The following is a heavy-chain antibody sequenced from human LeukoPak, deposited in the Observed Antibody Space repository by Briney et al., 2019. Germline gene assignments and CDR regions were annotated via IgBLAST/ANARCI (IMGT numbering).Heavy chain of an antibody. J-gene: IGHJ3*02. CDR1: GFSFSSYW. CDR2: IQYDGSTT. CDR3: ARALVAGVTLNALDI. Sequence: GGSLRLSCAASGFSFSSYWMHWVRQAPGRGLVWVARIQYDGSTTNYADSVKGRFTISRDNAKKTLYVQMNSLRAEDTAVYYCARALVAGVTLNALDIWGQGTMVTVSS. D-gene: IGHD2-15*01. V-gene: IGHV3-74*01.